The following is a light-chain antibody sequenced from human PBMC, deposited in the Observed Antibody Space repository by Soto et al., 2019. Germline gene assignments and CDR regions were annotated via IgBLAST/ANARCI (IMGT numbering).Light chain of an antibody. V-gene: IGKV3-11*01. CDR2: DAS. Sequence: EIVLTQSPATLSLSPGERATLSCRASQSVSSYLAWYQQKPGQAPRLLIYDASNRATGIPARFSGSGSGTDFTLNISSIEPEDFAVYYCQQRSNWPPWTFGQGTKVEIK. CDR3: QQRSNWPPWT. CDR1: QSVSSY. J-gene: IGKJ1*01.